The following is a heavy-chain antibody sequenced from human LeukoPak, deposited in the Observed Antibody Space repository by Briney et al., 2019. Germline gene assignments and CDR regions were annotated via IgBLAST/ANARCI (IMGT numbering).Heavy chain of an antibody. D-gene: IGHD4-17*01. V-gene: IGHV3-48*03. CDR3: ARDEGYDYGDYEALMDV. Sequence: QPGGSLRLSCAASGFTFSSYAMNWVRQAPGKGLEWVSYISSSGSTIYYADSVKGRFTISRDNAKNSLYLQMNSLRAEDTAVYYCARDEGYDYGDYEALMDVWGQGTTVTVSS. J-gene: IGHJ6*02. CDR2: ISSSGSTI. CDR1: GFTFSSYA.